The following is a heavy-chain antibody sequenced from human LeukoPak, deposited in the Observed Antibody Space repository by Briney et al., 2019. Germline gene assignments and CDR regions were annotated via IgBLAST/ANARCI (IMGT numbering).Heavy chain of an antibody. CDR1: EYSFSNYW. V-gene: IGHV5-51*01. Sequence: GESLKISWKGSEYSFSNYWIAWVRQMPGTGLEWMGIIFPGDSDARYSPSFQGRVTMSADKSISTAYLQWSSLKASDTAVYYCARHRLKRAAAAFEYWGQGTLVTVSS. J-gene: IGHJ4*02. CDR3: ARHRLKRAAAAFEY. D-gene: IGHD6-25*01. CDR2: IFPGDSDA.